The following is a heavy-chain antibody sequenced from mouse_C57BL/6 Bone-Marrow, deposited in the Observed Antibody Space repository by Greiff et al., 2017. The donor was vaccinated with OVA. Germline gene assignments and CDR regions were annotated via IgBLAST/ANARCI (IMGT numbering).Heavy chain of an antibody. CDR2: IDPETGGT. CDR1: GYTFTDYE. J-gene: IGHJ4*01. D-gene: IGHD2-4*01. Sequence: VQLVESGAELVRPGASVTLSCKASGYTFTDYEMHWVKQTPVHGLEWIGAIDPETGGTAYNQKFKGKAILTADKSSSTAYMELRSLTSEDSAVYYCTKRGIYYEDAMDYWGQGTSVTVSS. CDR3: TKRGIYYEDAMDY. V-gene: IGHV1-15*01.